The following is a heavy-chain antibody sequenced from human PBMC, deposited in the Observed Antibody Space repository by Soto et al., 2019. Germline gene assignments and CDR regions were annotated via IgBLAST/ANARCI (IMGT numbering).Heavy chain of an antibody. J-gene: IGHJ4*02. Sequence: TLSLTCTVSGGSTDSGDYYWSWIRQPPGKGLEWIGYVYYSGTTNYNPFLKSRVTLSLDKSKNQFSLKMNSVTAADTAVYYCARDTHYDFWSGETSPFDYWGQGTLVTVSS. CDR3: ARDTHYDFWSGETSPFDY. CDR2: VYYSGTT. D-gene: IGHD3-3*01. V-gene: IGHV4-61*08. CDR1: GGSTDSGDYY.